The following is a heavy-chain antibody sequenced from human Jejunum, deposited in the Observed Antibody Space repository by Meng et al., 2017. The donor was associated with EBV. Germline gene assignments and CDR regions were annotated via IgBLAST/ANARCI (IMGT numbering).Heavy chain of an antibody. CDR1: GFALNDHW. Sequence: GGIVVKPWGALSLSVAAPGFALNDHWIHWRRQAPGEGRMWVSRINPDGRTINYGDSVKGRFTISRDNAKNTVYLQMNSLRAEDTAVYYCTRAGYYRFDYWGQGALVTVSS. D-gene: IGHD1-26*01. CDR2: INPDGRTI. CDR3: TRAGYYRFDY. V-gene: IGHV3-74*01. J-gene: IGHJ4*02.